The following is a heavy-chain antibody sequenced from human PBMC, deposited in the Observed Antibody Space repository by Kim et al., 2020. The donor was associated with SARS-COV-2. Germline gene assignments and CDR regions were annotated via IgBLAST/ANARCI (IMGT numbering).Heavy chain of an antibody. CDR2: IYYSGST. Sequence: SETLSLTCTVSGGSISSYYWSWIRQPPGKGLEWIGYIYYSGSTNYNPSLKSRVTISVDTSKNQFSLKLSSVTAADTAVYYCARLADTAMWYWGQGTLVTVSS. CDR1: GGSISSYY. CDR3: ARLADTAMWY. J-gene: IGHJ4*02. V-gene: IGHV4-59*08. D-gene: IGHD5-18*01.